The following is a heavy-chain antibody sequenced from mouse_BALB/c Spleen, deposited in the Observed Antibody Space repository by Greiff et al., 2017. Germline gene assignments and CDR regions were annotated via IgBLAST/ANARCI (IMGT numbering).Heavy chain of an antibody. V-gene: IGHV7-3*02. J-gene: IGHJ4*01. CDR3: ARRDYYGSSYYYAMDY. Sequence: EVKLVESGGGLVQPGGSLRLSCATSGFTFTDYYMSWVRQPPGKALEWLGFIRNKANGYTTEYSASVKGRFTISRDNSQSTLYLQMNTLRAEVSATSYCARRDYYGSSYYYAMDYWGQGTSVTVSS. CDR1: GFTFTDYY. CDR2: IRNKANGYTT. D-gene: IGHD1-1*01.